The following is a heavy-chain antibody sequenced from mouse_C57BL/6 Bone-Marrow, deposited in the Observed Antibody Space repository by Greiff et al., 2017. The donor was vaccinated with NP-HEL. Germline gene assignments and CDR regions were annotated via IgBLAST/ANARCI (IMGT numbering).Heavy chain of an antibody. D-gene: IGHD1-1*01. Sequence: VQLQQSGPELVKPGASVKMSCKASGYTFTSYWITWVKQRPGRGLEWIGDIYPGSGGTNYNEKFKSKATLTVDTSSSTAYMQLSSLTSDDSAVDYCARINDGRDYWGQGTTLTVSS. CDR1: GYTFTSYW. J-gene: IGHJ2*01. V-gene: IGHV1-55*01. CDR2: IYPGSGGT. CDR3: ARINDGRDY.